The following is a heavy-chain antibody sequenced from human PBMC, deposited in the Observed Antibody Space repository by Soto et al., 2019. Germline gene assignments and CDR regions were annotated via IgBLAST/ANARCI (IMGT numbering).Heavy chain of an antibody. CDR1: GYTFTSSY. J-gene: IGHJ5*02. CDR3: ARGETGGSFPYNWFDP. CDR2: LNPSGGNT. V-gene: IGHV1-46*01. Sequence: QVQLVQSGAEVKKPGASVKVACTASGYTFTSSYIHWVRQAPGQGLGWMGILNPSGGNTYYTRKFQGRVTLTMDTSTSTVYMELSGLRSEDTAVYYCARGETGGSFPYNWFDPWGQGTLVTVSS. D-gene: IGHD2-8*02.